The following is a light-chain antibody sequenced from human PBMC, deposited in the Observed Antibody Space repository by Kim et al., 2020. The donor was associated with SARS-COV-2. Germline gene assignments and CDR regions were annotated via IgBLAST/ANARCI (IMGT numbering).Light chain of an antibody. CDR3: QAWDSSTAV. J-gene: IGLJ2*01. CDR1: KLGDKY. V-gene: IGLV3-1*01. CDR2: QDN. Sequence: LSPGQTPSITCSGDKLGDKYACWYQQKPGQSPVLVIYQDNKRPSGIPERFSGSNSGNTATLTISGTQAMDEADYYCQAWDSSTAVFGGGTQLTVL.